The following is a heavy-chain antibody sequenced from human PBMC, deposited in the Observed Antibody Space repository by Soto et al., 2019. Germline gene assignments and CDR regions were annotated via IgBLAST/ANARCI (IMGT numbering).Heavy chain of an antibody. CDR1: GYTFTGYY. V-gene: IGHV1-2*02. Sequence: GASVKVSCKASGYTFTGYYMHWVRQAPGQGLEWMGWINPNSGGTNYAQKFQGRVTTTRDTSISTAYMELSRLRSDDTAVYYCARDAAADCSSTSCYPNWFDPWGQGTLVTVSS. D-gene: IGHD2-2*01. CDR2: INPNSGGT. CDR3: ARDAAADCSSTSCYPNWFDP. J-gene: IGHJ5*02.